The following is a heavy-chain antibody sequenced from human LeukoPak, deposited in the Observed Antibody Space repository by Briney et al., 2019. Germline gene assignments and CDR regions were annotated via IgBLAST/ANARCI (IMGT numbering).Heavy chain of an antibody. J-gene: IGHJ4*02. V-gene: IGHV4-39*07. D-gene: IGHD4-11*01. CDR2: IYYSGST. CDR3: ARATVTHFDY. CDR1: GGSISSYY. Sequence: SETLSLTCTVSGGSISSYYWGWIRQPPGKGLEWIGSIYYSGSTYYNPSLKSRVTISVDTSKNQFSLKLSSVTAADTAVYYCARATVTHFDYWGQGTLVTVSS.